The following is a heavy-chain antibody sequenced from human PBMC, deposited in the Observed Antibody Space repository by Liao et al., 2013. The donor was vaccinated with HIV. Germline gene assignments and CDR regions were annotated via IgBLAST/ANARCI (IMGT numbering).Heavy chain of an antibody. J-gene: IGHJ6*03. Sequence: QVQLQESGPGLVKPSETLSLTCTVSGGSISSYYWSWIRQPAGKGLEWIGRTYTSKSTNYNPSLKSRVTMSVDTSKNQFSLKVSSVTAADTAVYYCARESYGSGILKSYYYMDVWGKGTTVTVSS. V-gene: IGHV4-4*07. CDR1: GGSISSYY. CDR2: TYTSKST. CDR3: ARESYGSGILKSYYYMDV. D-gene: IGHD3-10*01.